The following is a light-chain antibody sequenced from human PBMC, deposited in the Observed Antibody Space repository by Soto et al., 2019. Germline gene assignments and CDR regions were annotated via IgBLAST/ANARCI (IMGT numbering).Light chain of an antibody. J-gene: IGKJ4*02. CDR3: QQPSNWPRT. CDR1: QSVSIY. CDR2: DAS. Sequence: EIVLTQSPATLSLSPGERATLSCRASQSVSIYLAWYQQKPGQAPRLLIYDASNRATGIPARFSGSGSGTDFTLNISSLEPEDFAVYCYQQPSNWPRTFGGGTKVEIK. V-gene: IGKV3-11*01.